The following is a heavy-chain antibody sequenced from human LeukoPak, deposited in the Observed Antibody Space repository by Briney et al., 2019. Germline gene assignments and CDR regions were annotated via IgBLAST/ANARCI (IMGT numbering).Heavy chain of an antibody. D-gene: IGHD3-22*01. V-gene: IGHV3-23*01. CDR1: GFTFNNYA. CDR3: ARLPTFYYDSSGYHYDY. J-gene: IGHJ4*02. Sequence: GGSLRLSCVASGFTFNNYAMSWVRQAPGRGLEWASSAAGSGISKDYADSVKGRFTISKDKSKNTLYLQMDNLRAEDTGVYFCARLPTFYYDSSGYHYDYWGQGTLVTVSS. CDR2: AAGSGISK.